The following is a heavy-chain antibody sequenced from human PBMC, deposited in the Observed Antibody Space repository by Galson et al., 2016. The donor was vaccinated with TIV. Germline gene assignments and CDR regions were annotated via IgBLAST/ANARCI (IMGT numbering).Heavy chain of an antibody. V-gene: IGHV2-5*01. CDR3: AQTAMILSGWFDS. J-gene: IGHJ5*01. CDR2: IYWNDDK. Sequence: PALVKPTQTLTLTCTFSGFSLNTNGVGVGWIRQPLGKALEWLGLIYWNDDKRYSHSLKSRVTITKDTSRNQVVLTMTNMDPVDTATYYCAQTAMILSGWFDSWGQGTLVTVSS. CDR1: GFSLNTNGVG. D-gene: IGHD5-18*01.